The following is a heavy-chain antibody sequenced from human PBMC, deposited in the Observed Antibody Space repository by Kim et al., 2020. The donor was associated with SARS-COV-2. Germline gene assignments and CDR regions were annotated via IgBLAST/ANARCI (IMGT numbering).Heavy chain of an antibody. CDR1: GFTFSKYA. D-gene: IGHD3-22*01. CDR2: ISGSAAGT. V-gene: IGHV3-23*01. Sequence: GGSLRLSCAASGFTFSKYAMNWVRQAPGKGLEWVSGISGSAAGTYYADSVKGRFTVSRDDSKSTLYLQMNSLRAEDTAVYYCATVRDYYDSSGPFDYWG. CDR3: ATVRDYYDSSGPFDY. J-gene: IGHJ4*01.